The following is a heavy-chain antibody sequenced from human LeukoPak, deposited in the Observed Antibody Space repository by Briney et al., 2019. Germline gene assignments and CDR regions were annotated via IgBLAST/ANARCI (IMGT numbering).Heavy chain of an antibody. Sequence: GESLKISCKGSGYGFTNYWIGWVRQMPGKGLERMGIIHPGDSNIRYSPSFQGQVTISADKSITTAYLQWSSLRASDTAMYYCARQPPGYYGMDVWGQGTTVTVSS. CDR1: GYGFTNYW. CDR3: ARQPPGYYGMDV. CDR2: IHPGDSNI. J-gene: IGHJ6*02. V-gene: IGHV5-51*01.